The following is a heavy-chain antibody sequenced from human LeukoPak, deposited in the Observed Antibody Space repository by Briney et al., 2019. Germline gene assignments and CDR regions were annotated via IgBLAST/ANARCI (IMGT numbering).Heavy chain of an antibody. CDR1: GGSISSSSYY. J-gene: IGHJ4*02. Sequence: SETLFLTCTVSGGSISSSSYYWGWIRQPPGKGLEWIGSIYYSGSTYYNPSLKSRVTISVDTSRNQFSLKLSSVTAADTAVYYCARVRKSQTSLVDYWGQGTLVTVSS. V-gene: IGHV4-39*07. D-gene: IGHD1-14*01. CDR3: ARVRKSQTSLVDY. CDR2: IYYSGST.